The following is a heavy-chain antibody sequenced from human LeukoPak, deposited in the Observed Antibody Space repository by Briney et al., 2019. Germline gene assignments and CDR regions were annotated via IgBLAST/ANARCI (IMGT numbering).Heavy chain of an antibody. CDR2: ISWNSGSI. V-gene: IGHV3-9*01. Sequence: GGSLRLSCAASGFTFDDYAMHWVRQAPGKGLEWVSGISWNSGSIDYADSVKGRFTISRDSARNSLYLQMNSLRTEDTALYYCAKDRSTTWSFDYWGQGTLVTVSS. CDR3: AKDRSTTWSFDY. CDR1: GFTFDDYA. J-gene: IGHJ4*02. D-gene: IGHD6-13*01.